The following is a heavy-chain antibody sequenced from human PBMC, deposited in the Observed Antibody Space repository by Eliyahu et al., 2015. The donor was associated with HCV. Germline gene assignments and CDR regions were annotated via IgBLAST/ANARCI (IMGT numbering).Heavy chain of an antibody. CDR2: INPSGGST. CDR3: ARDRCTNGVCYHFDY. J-gene: IGHJ4*02. Sequence: LEWMGIINPSGGSTSYAQKFQGRVTMTRDTSTSTVYMELSSLRSEDTAVYYCARDRCTNGVCYHFDYWGQGTLATV. D-gene: IGHD2-8*01. V-gene: IGHV1-46*01.